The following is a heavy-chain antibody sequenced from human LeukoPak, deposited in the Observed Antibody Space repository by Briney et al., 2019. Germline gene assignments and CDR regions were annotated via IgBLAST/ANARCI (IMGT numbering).Heavy chain of an antibody. Sequence: PSETLSLTCAVYGGSFSGYYLSWIRQPPGKGLEWIGEINHSGSTNYNPSLKSRVTISVDTSKNQFSLKLSSVTAADTAVYYCARAEVAGYYYGSGSYYQVWGQGTLVTVS. D-gene: IGHD3-10*01. CDR1: GGSFSGYY. CDR3: ARAEVAGYYYGSGSYYQV. V-gene: IGHV4-34*01. CDR2: INHSGST. J-gene: IGHJ4*02.